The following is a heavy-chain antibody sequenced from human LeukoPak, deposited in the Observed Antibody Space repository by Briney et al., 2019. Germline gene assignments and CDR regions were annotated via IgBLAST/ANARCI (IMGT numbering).Heavy chain of an antibody. Sequence: PGGSLRLSCAASGFTFSSYAMHWVRQAPGKGLEYVSAISSNGGSTYYANSVKGRFTISRDNSKNTLYLQMGSLRAEDMAVYYCARGKYCSSTSCSEDYYYYYGMDVWGQGTTVTVSS. CDR1: GFTFSSYA. V-gene: IGHV3-64*01. J-gene: IGHJ6*02. D-gene: IGHD2-2*01. CDR2: ISSNGGST. CDR3: ARGKYCSSTSCSEDYYYYYGMDV.